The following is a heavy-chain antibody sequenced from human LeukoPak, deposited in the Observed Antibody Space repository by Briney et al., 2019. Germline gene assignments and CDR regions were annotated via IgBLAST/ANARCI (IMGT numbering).Heavy chain of an antibody. CDR2: IYYSGST. J-gene: IGHJ5*02. Sequence: PSETLSLTCTVSGVSISSYYWNWIRQPPGKGLEWIGYIYYSGSTYYNPSLKSRVTISLDTSKNQFSLKLTSVTAADTAVYYCARDRWFDPWGQGTLVTVSS. CDR1: GVSISSYY. CDR3: ARDRWFDP. V-gene: IGHV4-59*12.